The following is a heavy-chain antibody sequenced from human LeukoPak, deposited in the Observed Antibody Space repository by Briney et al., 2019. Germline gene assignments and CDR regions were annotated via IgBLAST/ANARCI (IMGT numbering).Heavy chain of an antibody. Sequence: QPGRSLRLSCAASGFTFSSYAMSWVRQAPGKGLEWVSAISGSGGSTYYADSVKGRFTISRDNSKNTLYLQMNSLRAEDTAVYYCAKVGAVTTYFFDYWGQGTLVTVSS. D-gene: IGHD4-11*01. CDR2: ISGSGGST. CDR1: GFTFSSYA. J-gene: IGHJ4*02. V-gene: IGHV3-23*01. CDR3: AKVGAVTTYFFDY.